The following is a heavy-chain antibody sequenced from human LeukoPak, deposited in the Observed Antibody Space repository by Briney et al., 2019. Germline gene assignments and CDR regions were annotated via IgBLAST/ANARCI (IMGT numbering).Heavy chain of an antibody. Sequence: GGSLRLSCAVSGFALSTYWMHWVRPAPGKGLVCVSRISADGSSTNYADSVKGRFTISRDNAKNTLYLQMNRLTAEDTAVYYCARTPIIGNNWFDPWGQGTLVTVSS. CDR3: ARTPIIGNNWFDP. V-gene: IGHV3-74*01. CDR2: ISADGSST. CDR1: GFALSTYW. D-gene: IGHD2-15*01. J-gene: IGHJ5*02.